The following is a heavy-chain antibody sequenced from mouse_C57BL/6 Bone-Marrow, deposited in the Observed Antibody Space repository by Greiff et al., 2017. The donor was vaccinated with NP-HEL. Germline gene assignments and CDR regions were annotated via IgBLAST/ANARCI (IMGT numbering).Heavy chain of an antibody. Sequence: EVKLVESGGGLVKPGGSLKLSCAASGFTFSSYTMSWVRQTPEKRLEWVATISGGGGNNYSPDSVKGRFPISRDNAKHTLYLQMSSLRSEDTALYYFAQGGLYYRGAMDYWGQGTSVTVSS. CDR1: GFTFSSYT. CDR3: AQGGLYYRGAMDY. J-gene: IGHJ4*01. CDR2: ISGGGGNN. D-gene: IGHD2-14*01. V-gene: IGHV5-9*01.